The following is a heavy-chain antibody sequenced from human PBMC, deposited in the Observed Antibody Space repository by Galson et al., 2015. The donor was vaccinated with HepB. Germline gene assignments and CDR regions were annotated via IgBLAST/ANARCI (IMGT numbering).Heavy chain of an antibody. D-gene: IGHD3-3*01. Sequence: SLRLSCAASGFTFSDHAMHWVRQAPGKGLEWVAVVSFGGNNIYYADSVKGRFTVSREDSKNMLYLQMYSLRLEDTAIYYCAKDGGSGLRYLEWVVSGNYFDHWGQGSLVTVSS. CDR3: AKDGGSGLRYLEWVVSGNYFDH. CDR1: GFTFSDHA. CDR2: VSFGGNNI. J-gene: IGHJ4*02. V-gene: IGHV3-30*04.